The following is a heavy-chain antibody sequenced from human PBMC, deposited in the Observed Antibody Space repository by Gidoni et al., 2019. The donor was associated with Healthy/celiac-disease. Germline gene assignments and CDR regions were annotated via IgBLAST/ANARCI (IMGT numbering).Heavy chain of an antibody. V-gene: IGHV3-30*18. CDR1: GFTFSRYG. D-gene: IGHD3-9*01. CDR2: ISYDGSNK. Sequence: QVQLVESGGGVVQPGRSLRLSCAASGFTFSRYGMHWVRQAPGKGLEWVAVISYDGSNKYYADSVKGRFTISRDNSKNTLYLQMNSLRAEDTAVYYCAKDLRNYDILTGYFIDYWGQGTLVTVSS. J-gene: IGHJ4*02. CDR3: AKDLRNYDILTGYFIDY.